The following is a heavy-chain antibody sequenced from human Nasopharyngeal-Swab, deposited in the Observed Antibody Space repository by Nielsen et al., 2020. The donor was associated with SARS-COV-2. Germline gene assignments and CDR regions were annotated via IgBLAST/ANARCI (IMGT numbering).Heavy chain of an antibody. V-gene: IGHV3-21*04. J-gene: IGHJ4*02. Sequence: GESLKISCAASGFSFDSYIMNWVRQAPGKGLEWVSSITSTGAYIYYGGSVKGRFTISRDNARKSLYLQMNSLRAEDTAVYYCAKDLRGPYFFWGQGTLVTVSS. D-gene: IGHD2/OR15-2a*01. CDR1: GFSFDSYI. CDR2: ITSTGAYI. CDR3: AKDLRGPYFF.